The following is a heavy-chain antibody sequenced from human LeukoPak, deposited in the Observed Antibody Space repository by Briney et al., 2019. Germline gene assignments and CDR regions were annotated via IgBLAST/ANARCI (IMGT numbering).Heavy chain of an antibody. CDR2: ISSSSSYI. CDR1: GFTFSSYS. Sequence: GGSLRLSCAASGFTFSSYSMNWVRQAPGKGLEWVSSISSSSSYIYYADSVKGRFTISRDNAKNSLYLQMNSLRAEDTAVYYCARAVRLRYFDWFPEAFDIWGQGTMVTVSS. D-gene: IGHD3-9*01. CDR3: ARAVRLRYFDWFPEAFDI. J-gene: IGHJ3*02. V-gene: IGHV3-21*01.